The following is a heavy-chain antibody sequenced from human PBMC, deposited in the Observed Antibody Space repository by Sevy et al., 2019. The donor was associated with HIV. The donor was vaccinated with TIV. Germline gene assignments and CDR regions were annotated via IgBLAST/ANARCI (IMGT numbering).Heavy chain of an antibody. CDR3: ARAPPVVVVPGAPSWFDP. Sequence: SETLSLTCAVYGGSFSGYYWNWIRRTPGKGLEWIGVLKHSGSTNDNPSLKSRVTMSVDTSKNQFSLRLNSVTAADTAVYYCARAPPVVVVPGAPSWFDPWGQGTLVTVSS. D-gene: IGHD2-2*01. J-gene: IGHJ5*02. CDR1: GGSFSGYY. CDR2: LKHSGST. V-gene: IGHV4-34*01.